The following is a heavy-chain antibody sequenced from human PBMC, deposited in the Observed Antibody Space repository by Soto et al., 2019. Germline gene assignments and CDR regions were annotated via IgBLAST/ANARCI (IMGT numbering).Heavy chain of an antibody. D-gene: IGHD3-10*01. V-gene: IGHV4-59*01. Sequence: PSETLSLTCTVSGGSISSYYWSWIRQPPGKGLEWIGYIYYSGSTNYNPSLKSRVTISVDTSKNQFSLKLSSVTAADTAVYYCASVMARGVIDYWGQGTLVTVSS. CDR2: IYYSGST. CDR1: GGSISSYY. J-gene: IGHJ4*02. CDR3: ASVMARGVIDY.